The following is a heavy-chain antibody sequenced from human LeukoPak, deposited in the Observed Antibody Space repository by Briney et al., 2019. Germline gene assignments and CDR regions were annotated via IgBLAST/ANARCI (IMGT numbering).Heavy chain of an antibody. V-gene: IGHV4-39*07. J-gene: IGHJ4*02. Sequence: SETLSLTCTVSGGSISSSTYYWGLIRQPPGKGLEWVGSIFFTGSTYYNPSLKSRVTISVDKSKNQFSLKLSSVTAADTAVYYCARVRKEWLVLFDYWGQGTLVTVSS. CDR2: IFFTGST. CDR1: GGSISSSTYY. CDR3: ARVRKEWLVLFDY. D-gene: IGHD6-19*01.